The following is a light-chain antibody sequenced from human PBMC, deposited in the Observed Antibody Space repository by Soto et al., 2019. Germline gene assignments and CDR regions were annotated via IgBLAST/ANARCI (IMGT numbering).Light chain of an antibody. J-gene: IGKJ1*01. CDR3: QQYKNYYPT. CDR1: QSISDW. CDR2: DAC. V-gene: IGKV1-5*01. Sequence: DIQMTQSPSTLSASVGDRVTITCRASQSISDWLAWYQQKPGKAPKILIYDACSLESGVPSRFSGSGSGTEFTLTISRLQPDDFAIYYCQQYKNYYPTFGQGTKVDI.